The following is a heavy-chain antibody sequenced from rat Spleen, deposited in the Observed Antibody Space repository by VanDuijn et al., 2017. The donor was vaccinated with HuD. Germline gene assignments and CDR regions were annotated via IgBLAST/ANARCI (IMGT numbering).Heavy chain of an antibody. D-gene: IGHD2-2*01. CDR2: VSYDGSST. CDR1: GFIFSDFY. V-gene: IGHV5-29*01. J-gene: IGHJ1*01. Sequence: EVQLVESDGGLVQPGGSLELSCAASGFIFSDFYMAWVRQAPTKGLEWVATVSYDGSSTDYRDSVKGRFTISRDNEKSTLYLQMDSLRSEDTATYYCTRAGYLRDWYFDFWGPGTMVTVSS. CDR3: TRAGYLRDWYFDF.